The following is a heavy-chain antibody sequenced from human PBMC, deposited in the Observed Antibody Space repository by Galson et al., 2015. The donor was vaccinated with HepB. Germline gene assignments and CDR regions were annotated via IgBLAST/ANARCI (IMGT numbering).Heavy chain of an antibody. CDR2: INSDGSST. CDR3: ARDHSSGGARIVGATHFDY. Sequence: SLRLSCAASGFTFSSYWMHWVRQAPGKGLVWVSRINSDGSSTSYADSVKGRFTISRDNAKNTLYLQMNSLRAEDTAVYYCARDHSSGGARIVGATHFDYWGQGTLVTVSS. V-gene: IGHV3-74*01. CDR1: GFTFSSYW. D-gene: IGHD1-26*01. J-gene: IGHJ4*02.